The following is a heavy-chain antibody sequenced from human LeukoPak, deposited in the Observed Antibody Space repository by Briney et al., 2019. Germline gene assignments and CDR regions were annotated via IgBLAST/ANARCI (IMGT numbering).Heavy chain of an antibody. CDR2: INHSGST. CDR1: GYSISSGYY. D-gene: IGHD2-2*01. CDR3: ARGLWGWRYQLLRNHYYYYMDV. J-gene: IGHJ6*03. Sequence: PSETLSLTCTVSGYSISSGYYWGWIRQPPGKGLEWIGEINHSGSTNYNPSLKSRVTISVDTSKNQFSLKLSSVTAADTAVYYCARGLWGWRYQLLRNHYYYYMDVWGKGTTVTVSS. V-gene: IGHV4-38-2*02.